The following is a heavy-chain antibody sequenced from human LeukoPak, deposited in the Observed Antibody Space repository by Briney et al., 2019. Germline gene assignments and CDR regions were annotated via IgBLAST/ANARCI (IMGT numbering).Heavy chain of an antibody. D-gene: IGHD1-20*01. CDR1: GYTFTSYY. CDR3: ARAVTGTSFSYYYYYYMDV. Sequence: GASVKVSCKASGYTFTSYYMHWVRQAPGQGLERMGIINPSGGSTSYAQKFQGRVTMTRDTSTSTVYMELSSLRSEDTAVYYCARAVTGTSFSYYYYYYMDVWGKGTTVTVSS. J-gene: IGHJ6*03. V-gene: IGHV1-46*03. CDR2: INPSGGST.